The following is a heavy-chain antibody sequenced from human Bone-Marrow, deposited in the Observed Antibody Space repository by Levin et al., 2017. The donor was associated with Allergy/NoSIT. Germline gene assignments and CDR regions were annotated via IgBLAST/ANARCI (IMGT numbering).Heavy chain of an antibody. CDR2: ISYDGSNK. CDR3: AKDQYSSSWIDYYMDV. CDR1: GFTFSSYG. Sequence: GESLKISCAASGFTFSSYGMHWVRQAPGKGLEWVAVISYDGSNKYYADSVKGRFTISRDNSKNTLYLQMNSLRAEDTAVYYCAKDQYSSSWIDYYMDVWGKGTTVTVSS. J-gene: IGHJ6*03. V-gene: IGHV3-30*18. D-gene: IGHD6-13*01.